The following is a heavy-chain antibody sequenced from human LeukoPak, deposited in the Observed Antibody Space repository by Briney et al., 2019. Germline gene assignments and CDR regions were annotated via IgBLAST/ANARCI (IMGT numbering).Heavy chain of an antibody. CDR2: IDGSGDST. J-gene: IGHJ3*02. CDR1: GFTFSNYA. CDR3: AKRDQPGRVTGPLDI. V-gene: IGHV3-23*01. D-gene: IGHD1-14*01. Sequence: PGGSLRLSCAASGFTFSNYAMSRVRQAPGKGLEWVSGIDGSGDSTYYADSVKGRFTISRDNSKNTLFLQMNSLRGEDTAVYYCAKRDQPGRVTGPLDIWGQGTMVTVSS.